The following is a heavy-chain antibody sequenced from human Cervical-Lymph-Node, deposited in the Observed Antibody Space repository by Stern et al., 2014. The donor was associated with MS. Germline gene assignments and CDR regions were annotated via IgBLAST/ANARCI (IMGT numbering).Heavy chain of an antibody. CDR1: GGSISSYY. V-gene: IGHV4-59*01. CDR3: ARGATQAFDP. CDR2: IYYSGST. J-gene: IGHJ5*02. Sequence: QEHMHEAGPGLVKTSETLSLTCTVSGGSISSYYWSWIRQPPGKGLEWIGYIYYSGSTNYNPSLKSRVTISVDSSKNQFSLKLSSVTAADTAVYYCARGATQAFDPWGQGTLVTVSS.